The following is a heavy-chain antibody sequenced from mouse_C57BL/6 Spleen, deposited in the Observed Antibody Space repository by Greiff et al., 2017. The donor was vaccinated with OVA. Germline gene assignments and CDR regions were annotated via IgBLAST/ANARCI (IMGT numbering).Heavy chain of an antibody. CDR1: GFTFSDYG. CDR3: ARDGNSPYYFDY. Sequence: EVKLEESGGGLVKPGGSLKLSCAASGFTFSDYGMHWVRQAPEKGLEWVAYISSGSSTIYYADTVKGRFTISRDNAKNTLFLQMTSRRSEDTAMYYCARDGNSPYYFDYWGQGTTLTVSS. V-gene: IGHV5-17*01. J-gene: IGHJ2*01. D-gene: IGHD2-1*01. CDR2: ISSGSSTI.